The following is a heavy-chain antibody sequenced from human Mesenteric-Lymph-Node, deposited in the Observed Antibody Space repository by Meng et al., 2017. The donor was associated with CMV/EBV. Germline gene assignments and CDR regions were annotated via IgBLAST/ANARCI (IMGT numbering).Heavy chain of an antibody. D-gene: IGHD6-13*01. V-gene: IGHV4-34*01. Sequence: VYGGFCSGYYWNWIRQPPGKGLEWIGEINHSGRANYNPSLKSRVTMSVDTSKNQFSLRLNSVTAADTAVYYCVRGHTSGWYTGGFDYWGQGTLVTVSS. J-gene: IGHJ4*02. CDR1: GGFCSGYY. CDR2: INHSGRA. CDR3: VRGHTSGWYTGGFDY.